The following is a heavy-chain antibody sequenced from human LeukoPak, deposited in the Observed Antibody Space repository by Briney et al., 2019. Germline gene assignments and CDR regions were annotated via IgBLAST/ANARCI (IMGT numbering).Heavy chain of an antibody. Sequence: SETLSLTCTVSGGSGSSDSWSWIRQPPGKGLEWIGYIYYSGSTNYNPSLKSRVTISVDTSKNQFSLKLSSVTAADTAIYYCASDITGTTKYAFDIWGQGTMVTVSS. CDR2: IYYSGST. D-gene: IGHD1-14*01. V-gene: IGHV4-59*08. J-gene: IGHJ3*02. CDR1: GGSGSSDS. CDR3: ASDITGTTKYAFDI.